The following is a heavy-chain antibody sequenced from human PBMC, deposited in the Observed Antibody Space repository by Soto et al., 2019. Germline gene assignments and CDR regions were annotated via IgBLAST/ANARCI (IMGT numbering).Heavy chain of an antibody. CDR1: GLTFSNNW. D-gene: IGHD1-1*01. CDR3: ARQRGYNPDY. V-gene: IGHV3-74*01. Sequence: EVQLVESGGGLVQPGGPLRPPVEASGLTFSNNWCNWARKVPGKGLVWVSRIIGDGSTTVYADSVKGRFTISRDNTKNTLYLQMNSLRAEDTAVSYCARQRGYNPDYWGQGTLVTVSS. CDR2: IIGDGSTT. J-gene: IGHJ4*02.